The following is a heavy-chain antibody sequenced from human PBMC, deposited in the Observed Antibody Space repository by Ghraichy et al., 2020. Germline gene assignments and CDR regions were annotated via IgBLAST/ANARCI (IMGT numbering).Heavy chain of an antibody. D-gene: IGHD3-3*01. CDR3: ARDLYDFWSGYFSKPYYFDY. CDR1: GFTFSSYS. V-gene: IGHV3-21*01. J-gene: IGHJ4*02. CDR2: ISSSSSYI. Sequence: GGSLRLSCAASGFTFSSYSMNWVRQAPGKGLEWVSSISSSSSYIYYADSVKGRFTISRDNAKNSLYLQMNSLRAEDTAVYYCARDLYDFWSGYFSKPYYFDYWGQGTLVTVSS.